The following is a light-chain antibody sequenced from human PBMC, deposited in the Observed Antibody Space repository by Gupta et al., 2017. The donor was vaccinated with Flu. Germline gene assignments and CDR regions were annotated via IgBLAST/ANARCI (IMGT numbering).Light chain of an antibody. CDR1: SLRSYY. V-gene: IGLV3-19*01. Sequence: SELTQDPAVSVALGQTVRITCQGDSLRSYYASWYQQTPGQAPVLVIYGENKRPSGIPDRFSGSRSGNTASLTITGAQAEDEADYYCNSRDSSGNHLWVFGGGTKLTVL. CDR3: NSRDSSGNHLWV. J-gene: IGLJ3*02. CDR2: GEN.